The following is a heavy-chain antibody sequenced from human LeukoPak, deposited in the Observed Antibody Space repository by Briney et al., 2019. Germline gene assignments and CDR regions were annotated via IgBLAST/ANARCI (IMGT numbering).Heavy chain of an antibody. D-gene: IGHD6-6*01. V-gene: IGHV1-46*01. Sequence: ASVKVSCKASGYTFSNHDFNWMRQATGQGLEWMGIINPTGGSTTYAQKFQGRVTMTRDTSTSTVYMELSSLRSDDTAVYYCARTAARRFDYWGQGTLVTVSS. CDR2: INPTGGST. J-gene: IGHJ4*02. CDR1: GYTFSNHD. CDR3: ARTAARRFDY.